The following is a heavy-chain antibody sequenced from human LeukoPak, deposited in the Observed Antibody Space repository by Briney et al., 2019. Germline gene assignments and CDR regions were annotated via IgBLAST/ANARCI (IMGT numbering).Heavy chain of an antibody. CDR3: ARGYYYDSSGYYRDAFDI. V-gene: IGHV3-11*01. J-gene: IGHJ3*02. CDR1: GFTFSDYY. Sequence: GGSLRLSCAASGFTFSDYYMSWIRQAPGKGREGVSYISSSGSTIYYADSVKGRFTISRDNAKNSLYLQMNSLRAEDTAVYYCARGYYYDSSGYYRDAFDIWGQGTMVTVSS. CDR2: ISSSGSTI. D-gene: IGHD3-22*01.